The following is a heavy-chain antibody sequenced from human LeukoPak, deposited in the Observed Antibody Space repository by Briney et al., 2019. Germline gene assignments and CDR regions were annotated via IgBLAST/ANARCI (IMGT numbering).Heavy chain of an antibody. CDR1: GGSISSGGYY. J-gene: IGHJ5*02. CDR3: ARGYYDSSGYYNWFDP. V-gene: IGHV4-31*03. D-gene: IGHD3-22*01. Sequence: PSETLSLTCTVSGGSISSGGYYWSWTRQHPGKGLEWIGYIYYSGSTYYNPSLKSRVTISVDTSKNQFSLKLSSVTAADTAVYYCARGYYDSSGYYNWFDPWGQGTLVTVSS. CDR2: IYYSGST.